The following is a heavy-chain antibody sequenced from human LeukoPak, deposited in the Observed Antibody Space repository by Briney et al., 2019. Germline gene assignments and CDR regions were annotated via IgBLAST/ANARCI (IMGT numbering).Heavy chain of an antibody. V-gene: IGHV4-4*07. J-gene: IGHJ4*02. Sequence: PSETLSFTCTVPGGSISNYYWSWIRQPAGKGLEWIGRMYVSDNTNYNPSLSQSPSLRSRVTLSVDMSKRQFCLTLTSVAAADTAVYYCARKVGATVVLDYWGQGTLVTVSS. CDR1: GGSISNYY. CDR2: MYVSDNT. D-gene: IGHD1-26*01. CDR3: ARKVGATVVLDY.